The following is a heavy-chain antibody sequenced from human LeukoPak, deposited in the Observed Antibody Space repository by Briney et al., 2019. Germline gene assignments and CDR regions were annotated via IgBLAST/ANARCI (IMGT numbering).Heavy chain of an antibody. J-gene: IGHJ5*02. Sequence: SSGTLSLTCGVSGGSISSNDWWSWVRQPPGKGLEWIGEIYHSGSTNYNPSLKSRVTISVDKSKNQFSLNLRSVTAADTAVYYCARGVVVAAPGHNWFDPWGQGILVTVSS. CDR2: IYHSGST. V-gene: IGHV4-4*02. D-gene: IGHD2-15*01. CDR3: ARGVVVAAPGHNWFDP. CDR1: GGSISSNDW.